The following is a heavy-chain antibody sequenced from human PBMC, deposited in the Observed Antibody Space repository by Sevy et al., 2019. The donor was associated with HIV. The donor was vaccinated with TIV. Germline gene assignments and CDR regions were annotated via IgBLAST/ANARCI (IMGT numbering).Heavy chain of an antibody. J-gene: IGHJ4*02. V-gene: IGHV3-23*01. CDR3: AKERGVPWGAYYFDY. D-gene: IGHD1-1*01. Sequence: WGSLRLSCAASGFTFSSYAMSWVRQAPGKGLEWVSGISGSGYSTYYADSVKGRFTISRDNSKNTLYLQMNSLRAEDTAVYYCAKERGVPWGAYYFDYWGQGTLVTVSS. CDR2: ISGSGYST. CDR1: GFTFSSYA.